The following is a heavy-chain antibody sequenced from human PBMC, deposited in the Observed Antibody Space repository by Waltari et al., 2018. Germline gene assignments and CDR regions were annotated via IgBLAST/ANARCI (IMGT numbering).Heavy chain of an antibody. CDR3: VTPPIFAAHGGFDY. CDR1: GFSFSDAW. J-gene: IGHJ4*02. D-gene: IGHD3-9*01. CDR2: NRSKENGGPT. V-gene: IGHV3-15*01. Sequence: EVVLAESGGGLVKPGGSLRLSCAASGFSFSDAWLSWVRQIPGKGLEWLGGNRSKENGGPTEYSAAVKDRFVISRDDSEKMLFLEMTNLKIEDTGVYYCVTPPIFAAHGGFDYWGQGALVTVSS.